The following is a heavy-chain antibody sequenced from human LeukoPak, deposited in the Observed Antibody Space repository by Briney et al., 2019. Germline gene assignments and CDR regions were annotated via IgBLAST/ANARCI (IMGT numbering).Heavy chain of an antibody. CDR3: ARDLYSSGWTDAFDI. J-gene: IGHJ3*02. Sequence: VASVKVSCKASGYTFTGYYMHWVRQAPGQGLEWMGWINSNSGDTNYSQKFQGRVSMTRDTSINTAYMELSRPTSDDTAVYYCARDLYSSGWTDAFDIWGQGTMVTVSS. CDR2: INSNSGDT. D-gene: IGHD6-19*01. V-gene: IGHV1-2*02. CDR1: GYTFTGYY.